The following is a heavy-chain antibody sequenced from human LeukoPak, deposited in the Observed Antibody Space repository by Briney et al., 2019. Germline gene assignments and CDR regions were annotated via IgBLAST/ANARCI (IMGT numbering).Heavy chain of an antibody. J-gene: IGHJ6*03. CDR1: GFTFSSYG. Sequence: GGSLRLSCAASGFTFSSYGMHWVRHAPGKGLEWVAFIRYDGSNKYYADSVKGRFTISRDNSKNTLYLQMNSLRAEDTAVYYCAKDRYCSSTSCYPRALGYMDVWGKGTTVTISS. CDR3: AKDRYCSSTSCYPRALGYMDV. D-gene: IGHD2-2*01. CDR2: IRYDGSNK. V-gene: IGHV3-30*02.